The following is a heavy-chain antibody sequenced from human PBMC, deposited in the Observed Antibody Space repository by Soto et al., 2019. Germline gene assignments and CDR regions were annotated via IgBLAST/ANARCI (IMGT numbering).Heavy chain of an antibody. Sequence: QVQLQESGPGLVKPSQTLSLTCTVSGASISSGDYYWTWIRQHPGKGLEWIGYIYKNGRTYYDPSLKSRVTISLATLTDPSKNHFSLRLSSVTAADTAVYPCARDRGATFSRGGIDGFDVWGQGTMVTVSS. D-gene: IGHD5-12*01. CDR2: IYKNGRT. J-gene: IGHJ3*01. V-gene: IGHV4-31*03. CDR1: GASISSGDYY. CDR3: ARDRGATFSRGGIDGFDV.